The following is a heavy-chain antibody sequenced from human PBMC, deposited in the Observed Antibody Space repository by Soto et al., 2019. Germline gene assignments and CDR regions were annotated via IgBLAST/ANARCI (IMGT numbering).Heavy chain of an antibody. CDR2: ISAYNGNT. CDR3: ARAVMAVGGGWFAP. D-gene: IGHD6-19*01. V-gene: IGHV1-18*01. CDR1: GYTFTSYG. Sequence: ASVKVSCKASGYTFTSYGISWVRQAPGQGLEWMGWISAYNGNTNYAQKLQGRVTMTTDTSTSTAYMELRSLRSDDAAVYYCARAVMAVGGGWFAPWGKETVVPVSS. J-gene: IGHJ5*02.